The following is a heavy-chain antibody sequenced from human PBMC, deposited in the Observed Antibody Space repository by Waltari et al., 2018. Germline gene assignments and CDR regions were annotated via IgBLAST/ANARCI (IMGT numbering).Heavy chain of an antibody. CDR3: APLGASRLTWTD. CDR1: GFNFSTYG. J-gene: IGHJ4*02. Sequence: EVQLVESGGGLVQPGGSLRLSCAASGFNFSTYGMNWVRQAPGKGLEWVAHISGFGYPIYYADSVKGRFTISRDNARNSLFLQMNGLRAEDTALYYCAPLGASRLTWTDWGQGTLVTVSS. D-gene: IGHD1-26*01. V-gene: IGHV3-48*01. CDR2: ISGFGYPI.